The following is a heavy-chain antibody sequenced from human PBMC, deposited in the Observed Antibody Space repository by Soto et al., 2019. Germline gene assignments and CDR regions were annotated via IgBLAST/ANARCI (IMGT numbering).Heavy chain of an antibody. CDR1: GFTFSSYG. D-gene: IGHD3-3*01. CDR3: ARERFLEWYNPYGMDV. CDR2: IWYDGSNK. J-gene: IGHJ6*02. Sequence: QVQLVESGGGVVQPGRSLRLSCAASGFTFSSYGMHWVRQAPGKGLEWVAVIWYDGSNKYYADSVKGRFTISRDNSKNTLDLQMNSLRAEDTAVYYCARERFLEWYNPYGMDVWGQGTTVTVSS. V-gene: IGHV3-33*01.